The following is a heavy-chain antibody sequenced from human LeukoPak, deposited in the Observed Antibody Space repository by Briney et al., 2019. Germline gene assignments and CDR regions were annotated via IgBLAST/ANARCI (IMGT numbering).Heavy chain of an antibody. V-gene: IGHV4-4*07. J-gene: IGHJ5*02. D-gene: IGHD2-2*01. CDR3: AREVGYCSSTSCPDWFDP. CDR1: GGSISSYY. CDR2: IYTSGST. Sequence: PSETLSLTCTVSGGSISSYYWSWIRQPAGKGLEWIGRIYTSGSTNYNPSLKSRVTMSVDTSKNQFSLKLSSVTAADTAVYYCAREVGYCSSTSCPDWFDPWGQGTLVTVSS.